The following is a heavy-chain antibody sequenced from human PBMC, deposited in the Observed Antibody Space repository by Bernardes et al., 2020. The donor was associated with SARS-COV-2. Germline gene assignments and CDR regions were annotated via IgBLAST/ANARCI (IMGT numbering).Heavy chain of an antibody. J-gene: IGHJ4*02. CDR3: VRSRVGHSLGY. Sequence: GGSLRLSCTASGFIFSSYTMHWVRQAPGKGLEWVSFISSTSTEIHYADSVKGRFTISRDNAKNSVDLQMSSLRADDTAVYYCVRSRVGHSLGYWGQGTQVTVSS. CDR1: GFIFSSYT. D-gene: IGHD3-10*01. CDR2: ISSTSTEI. V-gene: IGHV3-21*06.